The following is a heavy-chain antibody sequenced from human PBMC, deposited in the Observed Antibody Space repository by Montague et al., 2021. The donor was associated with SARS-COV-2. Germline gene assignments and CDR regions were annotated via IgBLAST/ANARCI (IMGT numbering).Heavy chain of an antibody. CDR3: ARGARQGYGFRLGSFDS. V-gene: IGHV4-39*07. CDR2: INHSGST. Sequence: SETLSLTCTVSGDSISHSSYYWGWIRQTPAKGLEWIGEINHSGSTNYNPSLKSRVTMSVDTSKNQFSLKLSSVTAADTAVYYCARGARQGYGFRLGSFDSWGQGTLVTVSS. J-gene: IGHJ4*02. D-gene: IGHD3-10*01. CDR1: GDSISHSSYY.